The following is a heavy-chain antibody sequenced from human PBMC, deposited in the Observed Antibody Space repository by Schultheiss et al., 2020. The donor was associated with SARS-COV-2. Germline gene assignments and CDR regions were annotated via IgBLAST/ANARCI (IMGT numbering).Heavy chain of an antibody. V-gene: IGHV4-39*07. CDR2: ISCGGST. CDR3: ARVPYGDPYWYFDL. D-gene: IGHD4-17*01. CDR1: AGSISRSSYY. J-gene: IGHJ2*01. Sequence: SETLSLTCTVSAGSISRSSYYWAWTRQPPGKRLDYMGNISCGGSTYYNPSLKSRVTISVDTSKNQFSLKLSSVTAADTAVYYCARVPYGDPYWYFDLWGRGTLVTVSS.